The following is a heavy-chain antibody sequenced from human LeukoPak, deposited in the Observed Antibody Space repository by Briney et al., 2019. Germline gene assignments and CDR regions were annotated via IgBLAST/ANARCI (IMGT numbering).Heavy chain of an antibody. Sequence: TGGSLRLSCAASGFTFSNYAMHWVRQAPGKGLEWVAVISSDGSNKYYADSVKGRFTISRDNSKNTLYLQMNSLRAEDTAVYYCAKGGYSIAAYYYYYYMDVWGKGTTVTVSS. D-gene: IGHD6-25*01. CDR3: AKGGYSIAAYYYYYYMDV. CDR1: GFTFSNYA. J-gene: IGHJ6*03. V-gene: IGHV3-30*04. CDR2: ISSDGSNK.